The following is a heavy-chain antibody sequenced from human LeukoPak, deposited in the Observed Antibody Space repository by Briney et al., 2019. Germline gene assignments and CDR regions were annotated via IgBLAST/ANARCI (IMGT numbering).Heavy chain of an antibody. D-gene: IGHD3-16*01. CDR1: GGSISSYY. CDR3: AGRRRGAGGWFDP. CDR2: IYYSGST. J-gene: IGHJ5*02. Sequence: SETLSLTCTVSGGSISSYYWSWIRQPPGKGLEWIGYIYYSGSTNYNPSLKSRVTISVDTSKNQFSLKLSSVTAADTAVYYCAGRRRGAGGWFDPWGQGTLVTVSS. V-gene: IGHV4-59*12.